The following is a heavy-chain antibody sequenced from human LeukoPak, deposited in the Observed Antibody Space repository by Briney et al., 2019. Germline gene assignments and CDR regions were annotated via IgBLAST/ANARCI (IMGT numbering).Heavy chain of an antibody. CDR2: INHSGST. D-gene: IGHD3-16*01. J-gene: IGHJ4*02. CDR1: GGSFSGYY. CDR3: VRRNSRGYDGSEYFDY. V-gene: IGHV4-34*01. Sequence: SETLSLTCAVYGGSFSGYYWSWIRQPPGKGLEWIGEINHSGSTNYNPSLKSRVTISVDTSKNQFSLKLTSVTATDTAVYFCVRRNSRGYDGSEYFDYWGQGSLVAVSS.